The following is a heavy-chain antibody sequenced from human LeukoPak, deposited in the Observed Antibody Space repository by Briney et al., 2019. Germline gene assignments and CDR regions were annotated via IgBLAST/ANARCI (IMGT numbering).Heavy chain of an antibody. Sequence: GGSLRLSCAASGFTFSSYSMNWVRQAPGKGLEWVSSISSSSSYIYYADSMKGRFTISRDNAKNSLYLQMNSLRAEDTAVYYCARSPVGATPPHFDYWGQGTLVTVSS. J-gene: IGHJ4*02. V-gene: IGHV3-21*01. CDR3: ARSPVGATPPHFDY. CDR1: GFTFSSYS. D-gene: IGHD1-26*01. CDR2: ISSSSSYI.